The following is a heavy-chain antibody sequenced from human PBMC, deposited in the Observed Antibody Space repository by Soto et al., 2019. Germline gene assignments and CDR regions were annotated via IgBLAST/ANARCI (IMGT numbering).Heavy chain of an antibody. D-gene: IGHD3-10*01. Sequence: ASVKVSCKASGGTFSSYTISWVRQAPGQGLEWMGRIIPILGIANYAQKFQGRVTITADKSTSTAYMELSSLRSEDTAVYYCARNYYGSGSYNAFDIWGQGTMVTVSS. V-gene: IGHV1-69*02. CDR3: ARNYYGSGSYNAFDI. CDR2: IIPILGIA. J-gene: IGHJ3*02. CDR1: GGTFSSYT.